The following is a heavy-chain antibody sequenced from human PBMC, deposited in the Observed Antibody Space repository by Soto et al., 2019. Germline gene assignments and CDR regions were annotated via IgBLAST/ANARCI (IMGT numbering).Heavy chain of an antibody. Sequence: GGSLRLSCAASGFTVSSNYMSWVRQAPGKGLEWVSVIYSGGSTYYADSVKGRFTISRDNSKNTLYLQMNSLRAEDTAVYYCARVGFVPWGSYRNYYFDYWGQGTLVTVSS. D-gene: IGHD3-16*02. J-gene: IGHJ4*02. V-gene: IGHV3-66*01. CDR3: ARVGFVPWGSYRNYYFDY. CDR2: IYSGGST. CDR1: GFTVSSNY.